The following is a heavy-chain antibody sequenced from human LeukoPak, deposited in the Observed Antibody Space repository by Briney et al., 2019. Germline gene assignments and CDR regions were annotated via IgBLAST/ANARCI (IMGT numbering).Heavy chain of an antibody. D-gene: IGHD3-22*01. CDR1: GFTFSSYG. J-gene: IGHJ6*03. CDR3: AKDRKLGSGSVYYYYYYMDV. V-gene: IGHV3-23*01. Sequence: GGSLRLSCAASGFTFSSYGMSWVRQAPGKGLGWVSGISGSGGSTYYADSVKGRFTISRDNSKNTLYLQMNSLRAEDTAVYYCAKDRKLGSGSVYYYYYYMDVWGKGTTVTVSS. CDR2: ISGSGGST.